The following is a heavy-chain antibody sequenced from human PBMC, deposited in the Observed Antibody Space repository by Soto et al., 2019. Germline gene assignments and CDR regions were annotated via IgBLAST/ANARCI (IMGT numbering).Heavy chain of an antibody. CDR1: GGSFSGYY. J-gene: IGHJ5*02. V-gene: IGHV4-34*01. CDR3: ARARLITMVRGSLNWFDP. D-gene: IGHD3-10*01. Sequence: PSETLSLTCAVYGGSFSGYYWSWIRQPPGKGLEWIGEINHSGSTNYDPSLKSRVTISVDTSKNQFSLKLSSVTAADTAVYYCARARLITMVRGSLNWFDPWGQGTLVTVSS. CDR2: INHSGST.